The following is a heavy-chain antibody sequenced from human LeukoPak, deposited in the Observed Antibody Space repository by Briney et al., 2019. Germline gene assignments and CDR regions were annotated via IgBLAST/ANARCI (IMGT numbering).Heavy chain of an antibody. CDR2: IKQDGSEK. V-gene: IGHV3-7*01. Sequence: GGSLRLSCAASGFTFSSYWMSWVRQAPGKGLEWMANIKQDGSEKYYVDSVKGRFTISRDNAKNSLYLQMNSLRAEDTAVYYCASKTDYYGSGSYGYWGQGTLVTVSS. CDR1: GFTFSSYW. CDR3: ASKTDYYGSGSYGY. J-gene: IGHJ4*02. D-gene: IGHD3-10*01.